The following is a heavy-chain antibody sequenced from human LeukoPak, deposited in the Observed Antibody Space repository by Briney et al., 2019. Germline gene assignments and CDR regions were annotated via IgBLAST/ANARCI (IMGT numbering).Heavy chain of an antibody. V-gene: IGHV4-59*01. D-gene: IGHD3-22*01. CDR1: GGSISSYY. CDR3: ARVAYDSSGYSGYFDY. Sequence: SETLSLTCTVSGGSISSYYWSWIRQPPGKGLEWIGYIYYSGSTNYNPSLKSRVTISVDTSKNQFSLKLSSVTAADTAVYYCARVAYDSSGYSGYFDYWGQGTLVTVSS. CDR2: IYYSGST. J-gene: IGHJ4*02.